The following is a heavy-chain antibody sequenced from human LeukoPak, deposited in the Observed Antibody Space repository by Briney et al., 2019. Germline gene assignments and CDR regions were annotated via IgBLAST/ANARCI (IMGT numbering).Heavy chain of an antibody. CDR2: IYYSGST. J-gene: IGHJ4*02. Sequence: SQTLSLTCTVSGGSINSGGSYWSWIRQHPGKGLEWIGYIYYSGSTYYNPSLKSRVTISVDTSKNQFSLKLSSVTAADPAVYYCARDVPRGYSYGAFDYWGQGTLVTVSS. CDR1: GGSINSGGSY. CDR3: ARDVPRGYSYGAFDY. D-gene: IGHD5-18*01. V-gene: IGHV4-31*03.